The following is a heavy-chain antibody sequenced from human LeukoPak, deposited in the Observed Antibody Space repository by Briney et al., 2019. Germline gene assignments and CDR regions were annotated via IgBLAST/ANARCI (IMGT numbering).Heavy chain of an antibody. CDR1: GGSISSGGYY. D-gene: IGHD6-6*01. CDR3: ARGSSIAARPYYYYYMDV. J-gene: IGHJ6*03. CDR2: IYHSGST. Sequence: SQTLSLTCTVSGGSISSGGYYWSWIRQPPGKGLEWIGYIYHSGSTYYNPSLESRVTISVDRSKNQFSLKLSSVTAADTAVYYCARGSSIAARPYYYYYMDVWGKGTTVTVSS. V-gene: IGHV4-30-2*01.